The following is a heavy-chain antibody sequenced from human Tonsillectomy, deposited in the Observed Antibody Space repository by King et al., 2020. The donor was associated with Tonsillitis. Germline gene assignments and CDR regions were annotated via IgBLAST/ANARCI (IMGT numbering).Heavy chain of an antibody. V-gene: IGHV5-51*01. CDR1: GYSFTNNW. CDR3: AKHRGGYFASGTFDY. Sequence: QLVQSGAEVKKPGESLKISCKGSGYSFTNNWIGWVRQMPGKGLDWMGLIYPVYADTTYSPSFQGQVTISADKSISTAYLQWSSLKASDTAMYYCAKHRGGYFASGTFDYWGQGTLVTVSS. D-gene: IGHD3-10*01. J-gene: IGHJ4*02. CDR2: IYPVYADT.